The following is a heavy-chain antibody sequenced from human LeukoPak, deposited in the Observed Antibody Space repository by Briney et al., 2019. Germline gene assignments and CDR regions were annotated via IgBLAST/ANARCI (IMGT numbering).Heavy chain of an antibody. D-gene: IGHD3-9*01. Sequence: PSETLPLTCTVSGGSISSYYWSWIRQPPGKGLEWIGYIYYSGSTNYNPSLKSRVTISVDTSKNQFSLKLSSVTAADTAVYYCASSKVLTGYPNWGQGTLVTVSS. CDR1: GGSISSYY. J-gene: IGHJ4*02. CDR3: ASSKVLTGYPN. V-gene: IGHV4-59*08. CDR2: IYYSGST.